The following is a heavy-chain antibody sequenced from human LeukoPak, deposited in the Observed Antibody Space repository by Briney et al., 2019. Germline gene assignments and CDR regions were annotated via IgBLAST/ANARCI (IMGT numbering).Heavy chain of an antibody. J-gene: IGHJ4*02. CDR1: GFTFSSYA. CDR3: ASLEDFWSAFDY. CDR2: ISGSGGST. Sequence: GGSLRLSCAASGFTFSSYAMSWVRQTPGKGLEWVSGISGSGGSTYYADSVKGRFTISRDNSKNTLYLQMNSLRAEDAALYYCASLEDFWSAFDYWGQGTLVTVSS. D-gene: IGHD3-3*01. V-gene: IGHV3-23*01.